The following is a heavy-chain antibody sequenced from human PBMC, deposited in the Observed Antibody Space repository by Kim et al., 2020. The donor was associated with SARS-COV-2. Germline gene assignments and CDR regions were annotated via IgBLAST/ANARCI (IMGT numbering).Heavy chain of an antibody. D-gene: IGHD3-3*01. CDR3: ARVHYDFWSGSPYYGMDV. Sequence: SETLSLTCTVSGGSISSYYWSWIRQPPGKGLEWIGYIYYSGSTNYNPSLKSRVTISVDTSKNQFSLKLSSVTAADTAVYYCARVHYDFWSGSPYYGMDVWGQGTTVTVSS. CDR1: GGSISSYY. V-gene: IGHV4-59*13. J-gene: IGHJ6*02. CDR2: IYYSGST.